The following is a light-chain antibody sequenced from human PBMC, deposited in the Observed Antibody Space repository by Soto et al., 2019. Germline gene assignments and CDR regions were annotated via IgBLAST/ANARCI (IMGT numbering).Light chain of an antibody. CDR1: QSVSSSY. Sequence: ELVLTQSPGTLSLSPGERATLYCRASQSVSSSYLAWYQQKPGQAPRLLISGASSRATGIPERFSGRGSETDFTLTISRLEPEDFAVYYCQQYGTSPRTFGQGTKVDIK. CDR3: QQYGTSPRT. J-gene: IGKJ1*01. V-gene: IGKV3-20*01. CDR2: GAS.